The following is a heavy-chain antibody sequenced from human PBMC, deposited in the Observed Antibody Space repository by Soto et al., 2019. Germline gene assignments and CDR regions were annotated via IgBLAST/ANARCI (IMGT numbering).Heavy chain of an antibody. J-gene: IGHJ3*02. CDR1: GFTFSTYG. CDR2: LSYDGSDK. V-gene: IGHV3-30*18. CDR3: AKDQSHAFDI. Sequence: QVQLVESEGGVVQPGRSLRLSCVASGFTFSTYGMYWVRQAPGKGLEWVAVLSYDGSDKYYADSVKGRFTISRDNSKNTLYLQMNSLRAADTAVYYCAKDQSHAFDIWGQGTMVTVSS.